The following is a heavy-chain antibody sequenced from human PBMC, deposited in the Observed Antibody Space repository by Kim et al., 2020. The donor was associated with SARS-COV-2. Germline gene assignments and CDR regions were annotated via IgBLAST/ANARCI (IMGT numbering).Heavy chain of an antibody. CDR1: GFTFSSYG. J-gene: IGHJ4*02. CDR2: IWYDGSNK. D-gene: IGHD2-21*02. CDR3: ASGGLGGDDTPGY. Sequence: GGSLRLSCAASGFTFSSYGMHWVRQAPGKGLEWVAVIWYDGSNKYYADSVKGRFTISRDNSKNTLYLQMNSLRAEDTAVYYCASGGLGGDDTPGYWGQGTLVTVSS. V-gene: IGHV3-33*01.